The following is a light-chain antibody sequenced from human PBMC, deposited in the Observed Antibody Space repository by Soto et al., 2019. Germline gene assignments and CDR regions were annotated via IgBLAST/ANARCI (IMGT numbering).Light chain of an antibody. CDR2: DAS. CDR1: QSVSSS. CDR3: HQRSNWPLT. V-gene: IGKV3-11*01. J-gene: IGKJ4*01. Sequence: EIVLTQSPATLSLSPGERATLSCRASQSVSSSLPWYRQKPGQAPRLLIYDASNRATGIPVRFSGSGPGTDFTLTISSLEPEDFAVYYCHQRSNWPLTFGGGTKGDIK.